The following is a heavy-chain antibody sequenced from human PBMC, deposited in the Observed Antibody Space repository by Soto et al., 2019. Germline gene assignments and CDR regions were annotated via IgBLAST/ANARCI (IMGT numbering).Heavy chain of an antibody. J-gene: IGHJ6*02. CDR3: ARDYCSGGSCYPSLIYYYYGMDV. V-gene: IGHV3-48*02. D-gene: IGHD2-15*01. CDR2: ISSSSSTI. Sequence: PGGSLRLSCAASGFTFSSYSMNWVRQAPGKGLEWVSYISSSSSTIYYADSVKGRFTISRDNAKNSLYLQMNSLRDEDTAVYYCARDYCSGGSCYPSLIYYYYGMDVWGQGTTVTVSS. CDR1: GFTFSSYS.